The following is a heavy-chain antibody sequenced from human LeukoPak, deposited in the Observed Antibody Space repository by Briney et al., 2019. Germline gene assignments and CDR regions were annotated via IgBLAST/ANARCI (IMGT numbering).Heavy chain of an antibody. V-gene: IGHV3-23*01. Sequence: GGSLRLSCAASGFTFSSYAMSWVRQAPGKGLEWVSAISGSGGSTYYADSVKGRFTISRDNAKNSVFLQMDSLRAEDTAVYYCARAGGSYWMGAKFDFWGQGILVTVSS. CDR2: ISGSGGST. J-gene: IGHJ4*02. CDR3: ARAGGSYWMGAKFDF. D-gene: IGHD1-26*01. CDR1: GFTFSSYA.